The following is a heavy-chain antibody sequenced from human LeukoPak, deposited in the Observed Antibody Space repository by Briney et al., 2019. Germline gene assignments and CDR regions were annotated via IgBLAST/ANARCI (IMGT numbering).Heavy chain of an antibody. D-gene: IGHD3-22*01. J-gene: IGHJ4*02. CDR1: GFNFSNYA. CDR3: AKDTDSTVYYVQGDYFDN. CDR2: VTGSSSKT. V-gene: IGHV3-23*01. Sequence: GGSLRLSCAASGFNFSNYAMTWVRQAPGKGLEWVSGVTGSSSKTYNADSVKGRFTISRDNSKNMLYLEMNSLRVEDTATYYCAKDTDSTVYYVQGDYFDNWGQGTLVTVSS.